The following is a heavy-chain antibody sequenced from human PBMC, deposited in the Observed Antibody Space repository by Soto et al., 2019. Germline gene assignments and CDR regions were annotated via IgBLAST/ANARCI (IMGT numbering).Heavy chain of an antibody. D-gene: IGHD2-2*01. CDR3: ARHRDCSASSCPTGHWFDP. CDR1: GFSSSSYA. J-gene: IGHJ5*02. Sequence: EVQLLESGGGLVQPGGSLRFSCAAFGFSSSSYALTWVRLAPGKGLEWVPTIVGSGITFYGDAAKGRFTISRDDSKNTIYLQMSSLRVEDTAVYHCARHRDCSASSCPTGHWFDPWGHGTLVTVSS. CDR2: IVGSGIT. V-gene: IGHV3-23*01.